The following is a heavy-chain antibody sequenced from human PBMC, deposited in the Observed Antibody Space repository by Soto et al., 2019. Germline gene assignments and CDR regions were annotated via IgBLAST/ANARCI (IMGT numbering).Heavy chain of an antibody. CDR3: ARFKEWELLETSYFDY. CDR2: ISAYNGNT. V-gene: IGHV1-18*01. J-gene: IGHJ4*03. Sequence: GASVKVSCKASGYTFTSYGISWVRQAPGQGLEWMGWISAYNGNTNYAQKLQGRVTMTTDTSTSTAYMELRSLRSDVTAVYYCARFKEWELLETSYFDYWGQGTLVTVSS. D-gene: IGHD1-26*01. CDR1: GYTFTSYG.